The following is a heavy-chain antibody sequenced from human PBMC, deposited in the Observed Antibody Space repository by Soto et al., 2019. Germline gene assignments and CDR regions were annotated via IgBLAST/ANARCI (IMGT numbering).Heavy chain of an antibody. CDR3: TGEVASGY. Sequence: QVQLVESGGVVVQPGRSLRLSCAVSGFTVSTYGMHWVRQAPGKGLEWVAVISRDGGTKYYADSVKGRFTISRDNSRKTLFLEMNSLRADDMAVYYCTGEVASGYWGQGTLVTVSS. D-gene: IGHD2-15*01. CDR1: GFTVSTYG. V-gene: IGHV3-30*03. J-gene: IGHJ4*02. CDR2: ISRDGGTK.